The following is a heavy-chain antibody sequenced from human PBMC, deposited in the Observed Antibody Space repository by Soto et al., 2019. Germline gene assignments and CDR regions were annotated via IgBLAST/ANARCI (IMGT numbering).Heavy chain of an antibody. J-gene: IGHJ6*02. CDR2: SSYTGNT. CDR3: ARHNYDGSGYYYYYYGMDV. CDR1: GASITSGNDY. V-gene: IGHV4-39*01. Sequence: PSETLSLTCTVSGASITSGNDYWGWIRQPPGKGLQWIGSSSYTGNTNYNPSLKSRVTISVDTSKNQFSLKLSSVTAADTAVYYCARHNYDGSGYYYYYYGMDVWGQGTTVTVSS. D-gene: IGHD3-22*01.